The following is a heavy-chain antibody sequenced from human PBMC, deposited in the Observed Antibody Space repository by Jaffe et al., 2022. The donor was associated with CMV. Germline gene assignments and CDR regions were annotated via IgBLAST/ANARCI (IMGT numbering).Heavy chain of an antibody. D-gene: IGHD2-15*01. CDR2: IIPILGIA. V-gene: IGHV1-69*09. Sequence: QVQLVQSGAEVKKPGSSVKVSCKASGGTFSSYAISWVRQAPGQGLEWMGRIIPILGIANYAQKFQGRVTITADKSTSTAYMELSSLRSEDTAVYYCARLLNPHYYMDVWGKGTTVTVSS. J-gene: IGHJ6*03. CDR1: GGTFSSYA. CDR3: ARLLNPHYYMDV.